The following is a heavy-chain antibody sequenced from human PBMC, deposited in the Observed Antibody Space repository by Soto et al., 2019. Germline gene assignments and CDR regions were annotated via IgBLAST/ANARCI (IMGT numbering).Heavy chain of an antibody. CDR3: AKVNRGYSYGYLVY. CDR2: ISGSGGST. D-gene: IGHD5-18*01. Sequence: GGSLRLSCAASGFTFSSYAMSWVRQAPGKGLEWVSAISGSGGSTYYAGSVKGRFTISRDNSKNTLYLQMNSLRAEDTAVYYCAKVNRGYSYGYLVYWGQGTLVTVSS. V-gene: IGHV3-23*01. J-gene: IGHJ4*02. CDR1: GFTFSSYA.